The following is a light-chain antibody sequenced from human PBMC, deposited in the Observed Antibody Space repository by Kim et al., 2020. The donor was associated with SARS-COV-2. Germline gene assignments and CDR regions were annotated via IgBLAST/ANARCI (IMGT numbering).Light chain of an antibody. CDR1: SSNIGSNY. Sequence: GQRVTISWSGSSSNIGSNYVSWYQQRPGTAPKLLSYRNNQRPSGVPDRFSGSKSGTSASLAISGLRSEDEADYYCAAWDDSLRGRVFGGGTQLTVL. CDR2: RNN. CDR3: AAWDDSLRGRV. V-gene: IGLV1-47*01. J-gene: IGLJ3*02.